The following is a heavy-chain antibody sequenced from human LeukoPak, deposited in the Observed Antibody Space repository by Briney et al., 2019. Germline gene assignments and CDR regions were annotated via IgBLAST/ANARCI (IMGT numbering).Heavy chain of an antibody. CDR1: GYIFTNYG. CDR3: VRDSDHAPDY. V-gene: IGHV1-18*01. Sequence: ASVKVSRKTSGYIFTNYGVSWVRQAPGQGLEWMGWINVYNGHTIYAQEFQGRVTLTTDTSTSTAHMDLRSLRSDDTAVYYCVRDSDHAPDYWGQGTLVTVSS. J-gene: IGHJ4*02. D-gene: IGHD3-10*01. CDR2: INVYNGHT.